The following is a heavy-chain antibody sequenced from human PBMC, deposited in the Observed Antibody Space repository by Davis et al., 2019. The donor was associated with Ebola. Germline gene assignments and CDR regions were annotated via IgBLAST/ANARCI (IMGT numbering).Heavy chain of an antibody. J-gene: IGHJ4*02. D-gene: IGHD4/OR15-4a*01. CDR1: GFIFANYA. CDR3: AKGTWCDY. CDR2: ISGSGGST. Sequence: GGSLRLSCAASGFIFANYAMSWVRQAPGKGLEWVSAISGSGGSTYYADSVKGRFTISRDNAKNSLYLQMNSLRDEDTAVYYCAKGTWCDYWGQGTLVTVSS. V-gene: IGHV3-23*01.